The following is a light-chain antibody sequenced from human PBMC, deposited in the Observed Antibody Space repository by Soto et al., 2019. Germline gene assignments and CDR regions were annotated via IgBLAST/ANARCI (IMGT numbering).Light chain of an antibody. Sequence: DIVMTQSPDSLAVSLGERATINCKSSQSVLYSSNNKNYLAWYQQKPGQPPKLLIYWASTRESGVPDRFSGSGCETDFTLTISSLQAGDVTVYYCQQYYSTPYTFGQGTKVEIK. CDR1: QSVLYSSNNKNY. CDR3: QQYYSTPYT. J-gene: IGKJ2*01. CDR2: WAS. V-gene: IGKV4-1*01.